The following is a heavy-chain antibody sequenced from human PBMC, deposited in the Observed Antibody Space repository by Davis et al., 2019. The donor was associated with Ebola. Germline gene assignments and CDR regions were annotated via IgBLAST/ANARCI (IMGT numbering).Heavy chain of an antibody. Sequence: AASVKVSCKASGYSFSVYSMNWVRQAPGQGLEWMGWINTRTGNPTYAQGFSGRFDFFLDTSVSTAYLQINSLKAEDTAVYYCVRDIRYDSSDLNYHYYYGMDVWGQGTAVTVSS. D-gene: IGHD3-22*01. V-gene: IGHV7-4-1*02. CDR1: GYSFSVYS. CDR3: VRDIRYDSSDLNYHYYYGMDV. J-gene: IGHJ6*02. CDR2: INTRTGNP.